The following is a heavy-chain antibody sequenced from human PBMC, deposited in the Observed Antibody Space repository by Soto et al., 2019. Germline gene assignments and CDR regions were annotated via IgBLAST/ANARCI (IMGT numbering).Heavy chain of an antibody. Sequence: SETLSLTCAVYGGSFSGYYWSWIRQPPGKGLEWIGEINHSGSTNYNPSLKSRVTISVDTSKNQFSLKLSSVTAADTAVYYCARDRSGWYLGGNWFDPWGQGTLVTVSS. CDR2: INHSGST. J-gene: IGHJ5*02. CDR1: GGSFSGYY. D-gene: IGHD6-19*01. CDR3: ARDRSGWYLGGNWFDP. V-gene: IGHV4-34*01.